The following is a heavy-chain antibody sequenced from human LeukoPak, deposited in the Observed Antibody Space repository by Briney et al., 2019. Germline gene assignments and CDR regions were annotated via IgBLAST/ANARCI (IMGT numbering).Heavy chain of an antibody. Sequence: PGGSLRLSCAASGFTFSSYSMNWVRQAPGKGLGWVSSISSSSSYIYYADSVKGRFTISRDNAKNSLYLQMNSLRAEDTAIYYCARVTVTPLYGYFGMDVWGQGTSVTVSS. CDR1: GFTFSSYS. D-gene: IGHD4-17*01. V-gene: IGHV3-21*01. CDR3: ARVTVTPLYGYFGMDV. CDR2: ISSSSSYI. J-gene: IGHJ6*02.